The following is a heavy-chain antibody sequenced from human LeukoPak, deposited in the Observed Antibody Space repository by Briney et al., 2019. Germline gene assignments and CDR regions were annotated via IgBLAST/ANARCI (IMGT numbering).Heavy chain of an antibody. CDR1: GFTFSSYA. D-gene: IGHD3-10*01. CDR3: AKGGDYYGSGSPVDY. Sequence: GGSLRLSCAASGFTFSSYAMSWVRQAPGKGLEWVSAISGSGGSTYYADSVKGRFTISRDNSKNTLYLQMNSLRAEDTAVYYCAKGGDYYGSGSPVDYWGQGTLVTISS. J-gene: IGHJ4*02. V-gene: IGHV3-23*01. CDR2: ISGSGGST.